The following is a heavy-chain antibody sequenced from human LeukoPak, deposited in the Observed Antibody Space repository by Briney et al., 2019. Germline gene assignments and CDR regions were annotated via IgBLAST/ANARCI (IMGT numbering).Heavy chain of an antibody. CDR2: IKQDGSEK. Sequence: PGGSLRLSCAASGFTFSRYWMSWVRQAPGKGLEWVANIKQDGSEKYYVDSVKGRFTISRDNAKNSLYLQMNSLRAEDTAVYYCARVEYCSSTSCYGLFDYWGQGTLVTVSS. CDR3: ARVEYCSSTSCYGLFDY. CDR1: GFTFSRYW. V-gene: IGHV3-7*04. D-gene: IGHD2-2*01. J-gene: IGHJ4*02.